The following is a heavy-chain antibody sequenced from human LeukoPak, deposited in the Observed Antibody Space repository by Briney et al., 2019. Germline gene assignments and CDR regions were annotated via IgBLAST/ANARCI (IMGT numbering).Heavy chain of an antibody. J-gene: IGHJ4*02. CDR1: GFIFSSYA. Sequence: GTPRLSRSASGFIFSSYAMHWVRQAPGKGLEFVSAISHDGGRTRYADSVKGRFTISRDNFKNTLYLQMSSLRAEDTAVYYCVKDLSGSYAFDYWGQGTLVTVSS. CDR2: ISHDGGRT. D-gene: IGHD1-26*01. CDR3: VKDLSGSYAFDY. V-gene: IGHV3-64D*06.